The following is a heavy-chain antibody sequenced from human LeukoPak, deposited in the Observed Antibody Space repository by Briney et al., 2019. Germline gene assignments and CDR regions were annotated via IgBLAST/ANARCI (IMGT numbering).Heavy chain of an antibody. V-gene: IGHV4-59*01. Sequence: SETLPLTCTVSGGSISSYYWSWIRQPPGKGLEWIGYIYYSGSTNYNPSLKSRVTISVDTSKNQFSLKLSSVTAADTAVYYCARDEPIYYYGSGSQTGYGMDVWGQGTTVTVSS. CDR3: ARDEPIYYYGSGSQTGYGMDV. CDR1: GGSISSYY. CDR2: IYYSGST. D-gene: IGHD3-10*01. J-gene: IGHJ6*02.